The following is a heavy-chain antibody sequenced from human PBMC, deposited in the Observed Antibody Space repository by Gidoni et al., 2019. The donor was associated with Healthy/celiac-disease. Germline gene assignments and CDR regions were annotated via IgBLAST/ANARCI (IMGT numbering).Heavy chain of an antibody. D-gene: IGHD3-3*01. J-gene: IGHJ3*02. CDR2: INAGNGNT. V-gene: IGHV1-3*01. CDR1: GYPFPSYA. CDR3: ARGSPLRFLEWSANDAFDI. Sequence: QVQLVQSGAEVKKPGDSVKVSCKASGYPFPSYAMKWVPQAPGPRLEWMGWINAGNGNTKYSQKFQGRVTITRDTSASTAYMELSSLRSEDTAVYYCARGSPLRFLEWSANDAFDIWGQGTMVTVSS.